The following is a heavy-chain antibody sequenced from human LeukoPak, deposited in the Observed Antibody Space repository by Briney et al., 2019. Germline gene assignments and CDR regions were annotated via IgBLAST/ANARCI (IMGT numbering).Heavy chain of an antibody. J-gene: IGHJ5*02. CDR2: IRYDGSNK. V-gene: IGHV3-30*02. CDR3: ARGGYTSSWFWNH. Sequence: GGSLRLSCAASGFTFSSYGMHWVRQAPGKGLEWVAFIRYDGSNKYYADSVKGRFTISRDNSKNTLYLQMNSLRAEDTSVYYCARGGYTSSWFWNHWGQGTLVTVSS. CDR1: GFTFSSYG. D-gene: IGHD6-13*01.